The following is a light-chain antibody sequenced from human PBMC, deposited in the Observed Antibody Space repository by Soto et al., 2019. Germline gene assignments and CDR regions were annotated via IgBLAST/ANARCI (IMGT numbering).Light chain of an antibody. CDR2: PAS. CDR1: QSISNW. CDR3: QQHNSWPIT. V-gene: IGKV1-5*01. J-gene: IGKJ5*01. Sequence: IRVTQSAATLTQSVGDRDTIACVASQSISNWLSWYQQKPGTAPKLLIYPASILQSGVPSRFSGSGSGTDFTLTISSLQPDDFAVYYCQQHNSWPITFGQGTRLEIK.